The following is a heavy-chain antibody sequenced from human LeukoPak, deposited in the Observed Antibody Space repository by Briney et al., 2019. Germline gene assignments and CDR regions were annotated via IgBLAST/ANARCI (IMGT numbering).Heavy chain of an antibody. J-gene: IGHJ3*02. D-gene: IGHD3-22*01. V-gene: IGHV3-23*01. Sequence: SAGSLSFSSAASGFTFSYYAMSRLRQAPGKGLELVSAISGSGASTYYADSVNGRFTISRDNSKNTLYVQMNSRRAADRAVYYCAKGVRIPMIVVVIPLDAFDTWGQGTMVTLSS. CDR3: AKGVRIPMIVVVIPLDAFDT. CDR1: GFTFSYYA. CDR2: ISGSGAST.